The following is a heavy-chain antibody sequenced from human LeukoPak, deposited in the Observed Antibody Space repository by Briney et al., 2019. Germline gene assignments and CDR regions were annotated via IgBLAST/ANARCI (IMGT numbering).Heavy chain of an antibody. Sequence: HGESLKIPCKGSGYSFTSYWIGWVRQMPGKGLEWMGIIYPGDSDTRYSPSFQGQVTISADKSISTAYLQWSSLKASDTAMYYCARLNSIVVVGENWFDPWGQGTLVTVSS. CDR1: GYSFTSYW. D-gene: IGHD2-15*01. J-gene: IGHJ5*02. CDR3: ARLNSIVVVGENWFDP. V-gene: IGHV5-51*01. CDR2: IYPGDSDT.